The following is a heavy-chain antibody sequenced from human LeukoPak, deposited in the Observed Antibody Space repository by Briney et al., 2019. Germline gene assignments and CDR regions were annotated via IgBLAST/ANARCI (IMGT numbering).Heavy chain of an antibody. CDR1: GFTFNNYA. CDR2: ISGSGGST. V-gene: IGHV3-23*01. J-gene: IGHJ4*02. D-gene: IGHD5-18*01. CDR3: AKDRQYSYGYPVYFEY. Sequence: GGSLRLSCAASGFTFNNYAMSWVRQAPGKGLEWVSAISGSGGSTFYADSVKGRFTISRDNSKNTLYLQMNSLGAEDTAVYYCAKDRQYSYGYPVYFEYWGQGTLVTVSS.